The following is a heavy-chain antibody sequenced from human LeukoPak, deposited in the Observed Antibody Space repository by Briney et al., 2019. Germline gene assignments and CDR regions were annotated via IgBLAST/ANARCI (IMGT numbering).Heavy chain of an antibody. CDR3: ASITMVRDTEGITDY. CDR2: IIPILGIA. CDR1: GGTFSSHA. V-gene: IGHV1-69*04. J-gene: IGHJ4*02. Sequence: ASVKVSCKASGGTFSSHAISWVRQAPGQGLEWMGKIIPILGIANYAQKFQGRVTITADKSTSTAYMELSSLRSGDTAVYYCASITMVRDTEGITDYWGQGTLVTVSS. D-gene: IGHD3-10*01.